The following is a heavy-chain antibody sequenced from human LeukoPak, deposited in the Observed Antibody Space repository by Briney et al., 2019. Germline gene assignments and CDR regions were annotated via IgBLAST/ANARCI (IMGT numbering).Heavy chain of an antibody. D-gene: IGHD3-10*01. V-gene: IGHV1-8*01. Sequence: GASVKVSCKASGYTFTSYDINWVRQATGQGLEWMGWMNPNSGNTGYAQKFQGRVTMTRNTSISTAYMELSSLRSEDTAVYYCARDMGMVRGVIYYYGMDVWGQGTTVTVSS. CDR3: ARDMGMVRGVIYYYGMDV. J-gene: IGHJ6*02. CDR2: MNPNSGNT. CDR1: GYTFTSYD.